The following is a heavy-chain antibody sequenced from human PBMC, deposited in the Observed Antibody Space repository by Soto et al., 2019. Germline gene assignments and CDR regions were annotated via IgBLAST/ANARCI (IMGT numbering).Heavy chain of an antibody. CDR2: MSERSGPP. Sequence: GGSLRLSCAASGFNFRKFAMSWVRQAPGKGLEWVSGMSERSGPPLYADSVKGRFTISRDNSKSTLYLEMNNLRPEDTAVYYCAKDQDNTDYYWIFDLWGRGTPVTVSS. J-gene: IGHJ2*01. V-gene: IGHV3-23*01. D-gene: IGHD4-17*01. CDR3: AKDQDNTDYYWIFDL. CDR1: GFNFRKFA.